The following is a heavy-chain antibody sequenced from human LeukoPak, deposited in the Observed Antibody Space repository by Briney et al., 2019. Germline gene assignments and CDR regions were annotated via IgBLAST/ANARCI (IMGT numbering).Heavy chain of an antibody. J-gene: IGHJ4*02. CDR2: IRYDGSNK. Sequence: HPGGSLRLSCAASGFTFSSYGMHWVRQAPGKGLEWVAFIRYDGSNKYYADSVKGRFTISRDNSKNTLYLQMNSLRAEDTAVYYCARDGSYDYVWGSPDYWGQGTLVTVSS. CDR3: ARDGSYDYVWGSPDY. V-gene: IGHV3-30*02. D-gene: IGHD3-16*01. CDR1: GFTFSSYG.